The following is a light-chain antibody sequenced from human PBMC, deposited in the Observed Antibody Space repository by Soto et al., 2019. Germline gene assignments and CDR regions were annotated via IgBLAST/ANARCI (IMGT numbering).Light chain of an antibody. CDR1: SGDGGDDNY. J-gene: IGLJ1*01. CDR3: SSYLSSTIPYV. V-gene: IGLV2-14*01. Sequence: QSVVTQPASLSGSPGQSVTISCTGTSGDGGDDNYVSWYRQHPGKAPKLIIYDVSNRPTGVSNRLSGSKSGNTASLTISGLQAEDEADYYCSSYLSSTIPYVFGTGTKVTVL. CDR2: DVS.